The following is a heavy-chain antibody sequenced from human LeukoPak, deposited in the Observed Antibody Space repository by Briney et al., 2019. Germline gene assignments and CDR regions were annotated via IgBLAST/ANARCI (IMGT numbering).Heavy chain of an antibody. CDR3: AIDERGRLELPGGYYYMDV. CDR1: GYTFTSYG. Sequence: GASVKVSCKASGYTFTSYGISWVRQAPGQGLEWMGWISAYNGNTNYAQKLQGRVTMTTDTSTSTAYMELRSLRSDDTAVYYCAIDERGRLELPGGYYYMDVWGKGTTVTVSS. D-gene: IGHD1-7*01. V-gene: IGHV1-18*01. J-gene: IGHJ6*03. CDR2: ISAYNGNT.